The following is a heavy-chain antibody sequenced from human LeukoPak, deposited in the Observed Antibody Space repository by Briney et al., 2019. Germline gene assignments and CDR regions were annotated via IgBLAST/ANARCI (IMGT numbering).Heavy chain of an antibody. Sequence: PSETLSLTCAVYGGSFSGYYWSWIRQPPGKGLEWIGEINHSGSTNYNPSLKSRVTISVDTSKNQFSLKLSSVTAADTAVYYCARGGTIADRYYYYYMDVWGKGATVTVSS. CDR1: GGSFSGYY. J-gene: IGHJ6*03. CDR2: INHSGST. CDR3: ARGGTIADRYYYYYMDV. V-gene: IGHV4-34*01.